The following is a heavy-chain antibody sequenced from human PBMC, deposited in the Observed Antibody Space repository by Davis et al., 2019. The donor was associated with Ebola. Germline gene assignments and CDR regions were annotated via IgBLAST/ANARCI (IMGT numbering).Heavy chain of an antibody. V-gene: IGHV1-69*13. Sequence: SVKVSCKTSGGSFSSHPISWVRQAPRQGLEWMGGIIHIFDTPHYAQKFQGRITITADASTSTAYMELSSLRSEDTATYFCARDLDGGNYYFDYWGPGTPVTVSS. CDR3: ARDLDGGNYYFDY. CDR1: GGSFSSHP. J-gene: IGHJ4*02. D-gene: IGHD3-16*01. CDR2: IIHIFDTP.